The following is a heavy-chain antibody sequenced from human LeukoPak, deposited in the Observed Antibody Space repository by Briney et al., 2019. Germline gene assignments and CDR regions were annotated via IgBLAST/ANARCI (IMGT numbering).Heavy chain of an antibody. J-gene: IGHJ6*02. CDR3: ARGGGLDV. D-gene: IGHD3-16*01. CDR1: GFTFSSYW. Sequence: GGSLRLSCAASGFTFSSYWMNWARQAPGKGLEWVASINHNGNVNYYVDSVKGRFTISRDNAKNSQYLQMSNLRAEDTAVYFCARGGGLDVWGQGATVTVSS. CDR2: INHNGNVN. V-gene: IGHV3-7*03.